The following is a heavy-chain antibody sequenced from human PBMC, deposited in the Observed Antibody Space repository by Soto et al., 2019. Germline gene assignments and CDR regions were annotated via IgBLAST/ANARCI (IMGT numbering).Heavy chain of an antibody. Sequence: EVQRLESGGGLVQPGGSLVLSCAASRFTFSSYAMSWVRQAPGKGLEWVSSISGGGNDAYYADSVKGRFTISRDNSQNTMYLQMSSLRADDTAVDYCARSLFLASTDTEPFDYWGQGALVPVSS. J-gene: IGHJ4*02. D-gene: IGHD3-3*02. CDR1: RFTFSSYA. CDR3: ARSLFLASTDTEPFDY. V-gene: IGHV3-23*01. CDR2: ISGGGNDA.